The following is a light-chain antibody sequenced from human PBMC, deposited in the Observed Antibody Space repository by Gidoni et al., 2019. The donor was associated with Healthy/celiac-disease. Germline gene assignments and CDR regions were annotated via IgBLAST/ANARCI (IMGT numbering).Light chain of an antibody. CDR3: CSYAGSSTYV. J-gene: IGLJ1*01. Sequence: QSALTQPASVSGPPGQAITISCTGTSSDVGSYNLVPWYHQHPGKAPKLMIYEVSKRPSGVSKRFSGSKSGNTASLTISGLQAEDEADYYCCSYAGSSTYVFGTGTKVTVL. CDR1: SSDVGSYNL. V-gene: IGLV2-23*02. CDR2: EVS.